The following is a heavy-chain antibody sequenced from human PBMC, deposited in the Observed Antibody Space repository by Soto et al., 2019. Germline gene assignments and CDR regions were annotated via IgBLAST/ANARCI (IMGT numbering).Heavy chain of an antibody. CDR1: GYTSTSYA. Sequence: GASVKVSCKASGYTSTSYAMHWVRQAPGQRLEWMGWINAGNGNTKYSQKFQGRVTITRDTSASTAYMELSSLRSEDTAVYYCARGSGLTYFDYWGQGTLVTVSS. J-gene: IGHJ4*02. CDR2: INAGNGNT. D-gene: IGHD3-10*01. CDR3: ARGSGLTYFDY. V-gene: IGHV1-3*01.